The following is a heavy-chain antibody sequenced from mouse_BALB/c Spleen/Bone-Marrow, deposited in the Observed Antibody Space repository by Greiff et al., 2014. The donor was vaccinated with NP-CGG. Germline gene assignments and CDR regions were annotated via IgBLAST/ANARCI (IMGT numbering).Heavy chain of an antibody. CDR3: ARNYYYGSSWSAMDY. CDR2: IYPGDGDT. CDR1: GYTFTSYW. Sequence: QVQLQQPGAELARPGASVKLSCKASGYTFTSYWMQWVKQRPGQGLEWIGAIYPGDGDTRNTQKFKGKATSTADKSSSTAYMQLSSLASEDSAVYYCARNYYYGSSWSAMDYWGQGTSVTVSS. D-gene: IGHD1-1*01. J-gene: IGHJ4*01. V-gene: IGHV1-87*01.